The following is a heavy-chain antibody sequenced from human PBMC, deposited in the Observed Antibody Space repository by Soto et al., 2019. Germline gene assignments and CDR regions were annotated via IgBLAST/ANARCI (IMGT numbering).Heavy chain of an antibody. D-gene: IGHD2-15*01. CDR1: GVSVSTYY. J-gene: IGHJ4*02. V-gene: IGHV4-4*07. Sequence: SETLSLTCTVSGVSVSTYYWAWIRQPAGKGLEWIGRLYTSGSTTYNPSLKNRVTMSVDTSRNQFSLNLTSVTAADSAVYFCARGYCAGGTCYDYWGQGILVTVPS. CDR2: LYTSGST. CDR3: ARGYCAGGTCYDY.